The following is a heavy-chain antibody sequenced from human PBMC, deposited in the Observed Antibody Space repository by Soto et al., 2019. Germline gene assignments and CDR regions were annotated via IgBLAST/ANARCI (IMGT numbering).Heavy chain of an antibody. Sequence: QLLESGPGLVKPSETLSLTCTVSGGSISSSSYYWGWIRQPPGKGLEWIGSIYYSGSTYYNPSLKSRVTISVDTSKNQFSLKLSSVTAADTAVYYCASQSVLLWFGELFSWFDPWGQGTLVTVSS. CDR2: IYYSGST. CDR1: GGSISSSSYY. CDR3: ASQSVLLWFGELFSWFDP. J-gene: IGHJ5*02. V-gene: IGHV4-39*01. D-gene: IGHD3-10*01.